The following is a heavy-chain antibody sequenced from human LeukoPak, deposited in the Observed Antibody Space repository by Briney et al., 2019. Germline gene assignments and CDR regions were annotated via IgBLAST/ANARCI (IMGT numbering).Heavy chain of an antibody. CDR1: GFTFSSYW. V-gene: IGHV3-7*01. J-gene: IGHJ4*02. Sequence: GGSLRLPCAGSGFTFSSYWMSLVRQAPGKGLEWVANIKQDGSERYYVDSVKGRFTISRDNAKNSLYLQMNSLRAEDTAVYYCVREARESGGFDYWGQGTLVTVSS. CDR2: IKQDGSER. D-gene: IGHD5-24*01. CDR3: VREARESGGFDY.